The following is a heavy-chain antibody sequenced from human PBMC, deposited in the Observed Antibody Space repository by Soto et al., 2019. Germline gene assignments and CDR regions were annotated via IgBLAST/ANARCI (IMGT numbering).Heavy chain of an antibody. J-gene: IGHJ4*02. V-gene: IGHV4-59*02. Sequence: SETLSLTCTTSGGSVSGYYWSWIRQSTGQGLEWIGYIYASGSPYYNPSLRSRVTISADTSKNQISLKLTSPTAADTAVYYCARGVGSSPPQYWGRGTLVTVSS. D-gene: IGHD1-26*01. CDR3: ARGVGSSPPQY. CDR2: IYASGSP. CDR1: GGSVSGYY.